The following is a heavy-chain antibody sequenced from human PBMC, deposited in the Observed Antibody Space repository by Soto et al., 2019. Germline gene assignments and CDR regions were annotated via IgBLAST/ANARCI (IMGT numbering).Heavy chain of an antibody. Sequence: WRSLRLSSAASRSNFTDHGIHRVLHAQGKGLEWVAVIWFDGSNKYYAGSVKGRFTISRDNAKNTLYLQMNSLRAEDTAVYYCARDPGWYGMDVWGQGTTVTVSS. D-gene: IGHD6-19*01. CDR1: RSNFTDHG. CDR2: IWFDGSNK. J-gene: IGHJ6*02. V-gene: IGHV3-33*08. CDR3: ARDPGWYGMDV.